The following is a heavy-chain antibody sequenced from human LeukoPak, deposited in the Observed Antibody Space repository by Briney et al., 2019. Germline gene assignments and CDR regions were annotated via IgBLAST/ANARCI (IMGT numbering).Heavy chain of an antibody. CDR1: GFTFSSYA. Sequence: GGSLRLSCAASGFTFSSYAMHWVRQAPGKGLEWVAVISYDGSNKYYADSVKGRFTISRDNSKNTLYLQMNSLRAEDTAVYYCARESRYDSSGYATHFDYWGQGTLVTVSS. CDR2: ISYDGSNK. CDR3: ARESRYDSSGYATHFDY. J-gene: IGHJ4*02. D-gene: IGHD3-22*01. V-gene: IGHV3-30*04.